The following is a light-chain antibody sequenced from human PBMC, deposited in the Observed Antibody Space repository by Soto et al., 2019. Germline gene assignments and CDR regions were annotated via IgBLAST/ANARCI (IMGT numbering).Light chain of an antibody. V-gene: IGLV2-14*01. Sequence: QSALTQPASVSGSPGQSITISCTGTSSDIGGYNYVSWYQQHPGKAPKLMIYEVSNRPSGVYNRFSGSKSGNTASLTISGLQAEDEADYYCDSYTSSRAYVFGIGTKVTVL. CDR3: DSYTSSRAYV. J-gene: IGLJ1*01. CDR2: EVS. CDR1: SSDIGGYNY.